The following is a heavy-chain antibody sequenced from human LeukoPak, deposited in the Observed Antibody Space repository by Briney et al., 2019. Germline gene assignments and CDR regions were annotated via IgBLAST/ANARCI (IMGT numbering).Heavy chain of an antibody. Sequence: PGGSLRLSCAASGFTFSNAWMSWVRQAPGKGLEWVGRIKSKTDGGTTDYAAPVKGRFTISRDDSKNTLYLQMNSLKTEDTAVYYCTTEGVDTAMVTFDYRGQGTLVTVSS. V-gene: IGHV3-15*01. CDR1: GFTFSNAW. J-gene: IGHJ4*02. CDR2: IKSKTDGGTT. CDR3: TTEGVDTAMVTFDY. D-gene: IGHD5-18*01.